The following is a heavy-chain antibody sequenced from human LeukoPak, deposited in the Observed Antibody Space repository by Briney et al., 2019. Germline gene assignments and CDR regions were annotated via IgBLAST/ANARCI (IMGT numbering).Heavy chain of an antibody. V-gene: IGHV4-39*01. Sequence: AETLSLTCTVSGGSISSSSYYWGWIRQPPGKGLEWIGSIYYSGSTYYNPSLKSRVTISVDTSKNQFSLKVSSVTAADTAVYYCARGYCGGDCYSIGAFDIWGQGTMVTVSS. CDR2: IYYSGST. CDR3: ARGYCGGDCYSIGAFDI. CDR1: GGSISSSSYY. D-gene: IGHD2-21*02. J-gene: IGHJ3*02.